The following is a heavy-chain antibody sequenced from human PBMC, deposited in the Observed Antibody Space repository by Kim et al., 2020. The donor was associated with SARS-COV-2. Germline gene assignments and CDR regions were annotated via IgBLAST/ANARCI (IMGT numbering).Heavy chain of an antibody. CDR3: TRWNSGNYYDAS. D-gene: IGHD1-26*01. CDR2: IRSTTDGGTT. V-gene: IGHV3-15*01. CDR1: GFTISDAW. J-gene: IGHJ5*01. Sequence: GGSLRLSCAASGFTISDAWMSWVRQAPGKGLEWVGRIRSTTDGGTTEYAAPVKGRFTISRDDSTNTLFLQMSSLKTEETALYYCTRWNSGNYYDASWGQETLSPSPQ.